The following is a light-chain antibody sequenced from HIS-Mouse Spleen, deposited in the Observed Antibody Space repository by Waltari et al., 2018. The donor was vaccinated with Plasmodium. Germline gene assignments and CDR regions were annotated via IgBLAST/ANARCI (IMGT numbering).Light chain of an antibody. CDR1: QSISSS. Sequence: DIQMTQSPSSLSASVGDRVTITCRASQSISSSLNWYQQKPGKAPKLLIYAASSLQSGVPSRFSGSESGTEFTLTISSLQPEDFATYYCQQSYSSWTFGQGTKVEIK. J-gene: IGKJ1*01. CDR3: QQSYSSWT. V-gene: IGKV1-39*01. CDR2: AAS.